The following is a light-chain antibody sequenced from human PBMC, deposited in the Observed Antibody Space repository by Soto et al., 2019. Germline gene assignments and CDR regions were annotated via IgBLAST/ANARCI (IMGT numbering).Light chain of an antibody. V-gene: IGLV1-51*02. CDR2: ENN. CDR3: GTWDSGLSAGRV. J-gene: IGLJ3*02. Sequence: QSVLTQPPSVSAAPGQKVTISCSGSSSNIGSNYVSWFQQLPGTAPKLLIYENNKRPSGIPDRFSGSRSGTSATLGITGLQTGDEADYYCGTWDSGLSAGRVFGGGTKVTVL. CDR1: SSNIGSNY.